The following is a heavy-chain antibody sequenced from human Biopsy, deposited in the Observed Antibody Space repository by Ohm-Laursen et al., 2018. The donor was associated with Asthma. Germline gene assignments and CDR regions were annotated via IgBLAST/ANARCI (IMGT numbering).Heavy chain of an antibody. CDR2: IYYSGTT. Sequence: SDTLSLTCSLSSGSGGYMRSGNYYWGWIRQPPGKGLEWIGSIYYSGTTYYTPSLEGRVTVSPDTSKNQFSRKVSSLTAADTAVYYCVRGSSSWHHGPFHYYYGLDVWGQGTTATVSS. D-gene: IGHD6-13*01. J-gene: IGHJ6*02. CDR1: SGSGGYMRSGNYY. CDR3: VRGSSSWHHGPFHYYYGLDV. V-gene: IGHV4-39*01.